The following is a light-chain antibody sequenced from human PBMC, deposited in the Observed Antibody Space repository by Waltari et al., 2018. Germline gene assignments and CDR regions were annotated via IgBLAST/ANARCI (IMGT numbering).Light chain of an antibody. J-gene: IGKJ5*01. CDR1: ENIFSN. CDR2: GSS. V-gene: IGKV3-15*01. Sequence: EIVLTQYPATLSVSPGGRATLSCRASENIFSNLAWYQQRPGQAPRLLIHGSSTRATAFPPRCRGSGYETEFTLTINSLQSEDFAVYYCQQSNTWPLTFGQGTRLEIK. CDR3: QQSNTWPLT.